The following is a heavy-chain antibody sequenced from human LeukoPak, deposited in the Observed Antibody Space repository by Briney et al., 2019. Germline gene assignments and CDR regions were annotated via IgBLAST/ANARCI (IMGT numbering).Heavy chain of an antibody. D-gene: IGHD3-3*01. J-gene: IGHJ4*02. V-gene: IGHV5-10-1*01. CDR3: ARHSHYDFWSGYLDY. Sequence: GESLKISCKGSGYTFTSYWISWVRQMPGKGLEWMGKIDPSDSYTSYSPSFQGHVTISADKSISAAFLQWSSLKASDTAMYYCARHSHYDFWSGYLDYWGQGTLVSVSS. CDR2: IDPSDSYT. CDR1: GYTFTSYW.